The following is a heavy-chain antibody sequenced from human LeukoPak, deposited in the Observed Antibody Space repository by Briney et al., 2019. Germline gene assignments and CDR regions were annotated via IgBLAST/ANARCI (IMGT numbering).Heavy chain of an antibody. D-gene: IGHD3-22*01. CDR3: AKSNYYYDSSGYQY. CDR2: IRYDGSNK. CDR1: GFTFSSYG. Sequence: GGSLRLSCAASGFTFSSYGMHWVRQAPGKGLEWVAFIRYDGSNKYYADSVKGRFTISRDNSKNTLYLQMSSLRPEDTAVYYCAKSNYYYDSSGYQYWGQGTLVTVSS. J-gene: IGHJ4*02. V-gene: IGHV3-30*02.